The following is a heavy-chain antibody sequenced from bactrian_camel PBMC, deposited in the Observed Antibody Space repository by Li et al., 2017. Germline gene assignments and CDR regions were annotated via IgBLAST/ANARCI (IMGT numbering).Heavy chain of an antibody. V-gene: IGHV3S60*01. Sequence: HVQLVESGGDSVQAGGSLRLSCAASGFTFRHCIGWFRRAPGKGREFVSSIRRDGGITYAHSGKDRFTISRDNANNTLYLQMNSLKTEDTAVYYCAACLSSIREWSYWGQGTQVTVS. J-gene: IGHJ4*01. D-gene: IGHD2*01. CDR1: GFTFRHC. CDR2: IRRDGGIT. CDR3: AACLSSIREWSY.